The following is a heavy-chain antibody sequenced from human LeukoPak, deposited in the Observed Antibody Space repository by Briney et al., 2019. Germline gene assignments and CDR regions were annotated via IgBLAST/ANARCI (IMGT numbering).Heavy chain of an antibody. CDR3: ARGRLGYCSGGSCYSVGNWFDP. V-gene: IGHV4-4*07. CDR2: IYTSGST. J-gene: IGHJ5*02. CDR1: GGSISSYY. D-gene: IGHD2-15*01. Sequence: KPSETLSLTCTVSGGSISSYYWSWIRQPAGKGLEWIGRIYTSGSTNYNPSLKSRVTISVDTSKNQFSLKQNSVTAADTAVYYCARGRLGYCSGGSCYSVGNWFDPWGQGTLVTVSS.